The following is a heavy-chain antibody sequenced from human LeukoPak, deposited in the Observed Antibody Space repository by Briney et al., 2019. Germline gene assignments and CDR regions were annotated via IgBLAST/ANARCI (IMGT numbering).Heavy chain of an antibody. CDR3: AKDLRWLQSHDAFYI. Sequence: GGSLRLSCGASGFTFRDYGMHRVRQAPGKRREWVAFIRYDGSSQHYADSVKGRFAFSRDNSRNTLYLQMSSLRTEDTAVYYCAKDLRWLQSHDAFYIWGQGTMVTVSS. V-gene: IGHV3-30*02. CDR2: IRYDGSSQ. J-gene: IGHJ3*02. CDR1: GFTFRDYG. D-gene: IGHD5-24*01.